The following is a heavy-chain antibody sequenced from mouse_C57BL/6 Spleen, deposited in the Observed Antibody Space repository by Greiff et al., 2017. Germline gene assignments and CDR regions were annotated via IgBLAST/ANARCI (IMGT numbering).Heavy chain of an antibody. CDR1: GYAFSSSW. V-gene: IGHV1-82*01. CDR2: IYPGDGDT. J-gene: IGHJ4*01. D-gene: IGHD2-5*01. Sequence: QVQLQQSGPELVKPGASVKISCKASGYAFSSSWMNWVKQRPGKGLEWIGRIYPGDGDTNYNGKFKGTATLTADKSSSTAYMQLSSLTSEDSAVYFCARASLYSNYIYAMDDWGQGTSVTVSS. CDR3: ARASLYSNYIYAMDD.